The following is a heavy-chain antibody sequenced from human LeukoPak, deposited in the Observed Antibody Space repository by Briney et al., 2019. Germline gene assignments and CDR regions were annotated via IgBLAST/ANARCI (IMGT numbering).Heavy chain of an antibody. CDR2: TFYRSQWFY. CDR3: ARGAGDTSGTYYFDH. J-gene: IGHJ4*02. D-gene: IGHD1-1*01. Sequence: SQTLSLTCVISGDSVSSNTVAWNWIRQSPSRVLEWLGRTFYRSQWFYEYAGSVKSRIIIHPDTAKNQFSLQLTSVTPEDTAVYYCARGAGDTSGTYYFDHWGQGTLVTVSS. V-gene: IGHV6-1*01. CDR1: GDSVSSNTVA.